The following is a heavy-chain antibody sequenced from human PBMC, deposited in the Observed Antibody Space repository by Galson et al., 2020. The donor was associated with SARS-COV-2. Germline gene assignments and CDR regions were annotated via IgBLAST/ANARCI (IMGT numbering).Heavy chain of an antibody. V-gene: IGHV3-23*01. Sequence: GGSLRLSCAASGFTFSSYAMSWVRQAPGKGLEWVSAISGSGGSTYYADSVMGRFTISRDNSKNTLYLQMNSLRAEDTAVYYCAKHITMIVVVIEGGVDYWGQGTLVTVSS. CDR1: GFTFSSYA. CDR2: ISGSGGST. CDR3: AKHITMIVVVIEGGVDY. J-gene: IGHJ4*02. D-gene: IGHD3-22*01.